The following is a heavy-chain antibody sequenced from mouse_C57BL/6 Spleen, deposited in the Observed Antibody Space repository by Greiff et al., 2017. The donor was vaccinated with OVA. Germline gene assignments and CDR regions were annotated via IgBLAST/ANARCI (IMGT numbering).Heavy chain of an antibody. V-gene: IGHV3-6*01. CDR1: GYSITSGYY. CDR2: ISYDGSN. D-gene: IGHD5-1*01. CDR3: AREGGNLRYFDV. Sequence: ESGPGLVKPSQSLSLTCSVTGYSITSGYYWNWIRQFPGNKLEWMGYISYDGSNNYNPSLKNRISITRDTSKNQFFLKLNSVTTEDTATYYCAREGGNLRYFDVWGTGTTVTVSS. J-gene: IGHJ1*03.